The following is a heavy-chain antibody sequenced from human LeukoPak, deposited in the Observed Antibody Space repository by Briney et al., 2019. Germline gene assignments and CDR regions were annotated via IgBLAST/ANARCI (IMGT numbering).Heavy chain of an antibody. V-gene: IGHV3-11*05. J-gene: IGHJ4*02. D-gene: IGHD3-22*01. CDR1: GFTFSDYY. Sequence: GGSLRLSCAASGFTFSDYYMSWIRQAPGKGLEWLSYISGTSISTYHADSVKGRFTISRDNAKTSLYLQMNSLSAEDTAVYFCARDNYESSGPQNFWGQGTLVTVSS. CDR2: ISGTSIST. CDR3: ARDNYESSGPQNF.